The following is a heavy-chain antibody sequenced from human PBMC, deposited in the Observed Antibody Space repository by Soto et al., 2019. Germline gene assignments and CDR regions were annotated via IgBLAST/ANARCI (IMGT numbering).Heavy chain of an antibody. CDR3: ARVPMGGYDYYYYYTDV. CDR1: GFTVSSNY. D-gene: IGHD5-12*01. CDR2: IYSGGST. Sequence: EVQLVESGGGLVQPGGSLRLSCAASGFTVSSNYMSWVRQAPGKGLEWVSVIYSGGSTYYADSVKGRFTISRDNSKNTLYLQMNSLRAEDTAVYYCARVPMGGYDYYYYYTDVWGKGTTVTVSS. J-gene: IGHJ6*03. V-gene: IGHV3-66*01.